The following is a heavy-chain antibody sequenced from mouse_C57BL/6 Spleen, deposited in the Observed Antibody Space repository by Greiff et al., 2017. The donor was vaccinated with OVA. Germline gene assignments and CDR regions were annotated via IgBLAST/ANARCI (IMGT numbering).Heavy chain of an antibody. D-gene: IGHD3-2*02. CDR1: GFNIKDYY. CDR3: TKGRDSSEMDYFDY. J-gene: IGHJ2*01. CDR2: IDPEDGDT. Sequence: VQLQQSGAELVRPGASVKLSCTASGFNIKDYYMHWVKQRPEQGLEWIGRIDPEDGDTEYAPKFQGKATMTADTSSNTAYLQLSSLTSEDTAVYYCTKGRDSSEMDYFDYWGQGTTLTVSS. V-gene: IGHV14-1*01.